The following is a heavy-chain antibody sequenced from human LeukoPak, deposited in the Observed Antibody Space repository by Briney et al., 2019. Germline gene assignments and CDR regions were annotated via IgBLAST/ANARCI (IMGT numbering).Heavy chain of an antibody. D-gene: IGHD5-12*01. Sequence: GRSLRLSCAASGFTFSSYGMHWVCQAPGKGLEWVAIIWYDGSNKYYADSVKGRFTISRDNSKNTLYLQMNSLRAEDTAVYYCASPGYGDYFDYWGQGTLVTVSS. J-gene: IGHJ4*02. CDR3: ASPGYGDYFDY. CDR2: IWYDGSNK. CDR1: GFTFSSYG. V-gene: IGHV3-33*01.